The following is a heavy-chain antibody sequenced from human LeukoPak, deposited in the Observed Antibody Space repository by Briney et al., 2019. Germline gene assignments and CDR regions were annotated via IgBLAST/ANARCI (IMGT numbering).Heavy chain of an antibody. CDR3: ARPYSGSARGSFDI. CDR1: GGSMSTYY. D-gene: IGHD1-26*01. J-gene: IGHJ3*02. V-gene: IGHV4-59*01. CDR2: VYYSGST. Sequence: PSETLSLTCTVSGGSMSTYYWSWVRQPPGKGPEWIGYVYYSGSTDYNPALKSRVTISLDTSRNQFSLKLSSVTATDTAVYSCARPYSGSARGSFDIWGQGTMVTVSS.